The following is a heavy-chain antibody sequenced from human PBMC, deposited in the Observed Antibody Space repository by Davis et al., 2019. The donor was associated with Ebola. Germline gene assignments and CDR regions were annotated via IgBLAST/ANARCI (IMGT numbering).Heavy chain of an antibody. CDR1: GYTFSNYD. V-gene: IGHV1-18*01. CDR3: ARVKPAATYRRWFDP. D-gene: IGHD2-2*01. J-gene: IGHJ5*02. CDR2: ISAYNGNT. Sequence: AASVKVSCKASGYTFSNYDINWVRQGTGQGLEWMGWISAYNGNTNYAQKLQGRVTMTTDTSTSTAYMELRSLRSEDTAVYYCARVKPAATYRRWFDPWGQGTLVTVSS.